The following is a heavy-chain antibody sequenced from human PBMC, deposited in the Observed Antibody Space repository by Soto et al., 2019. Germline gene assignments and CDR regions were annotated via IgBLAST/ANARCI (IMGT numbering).Heavy chain of an antibody. J-gene: IGHJ5*01. CDR1: GYTFSGYH. V-gene: IGHV1-2*02. CDR3: AREGETRRTSRPAIGWLES. CDR2: INVYNGET. Sequence: GASVKVSCKASGYTFSGYHMHWVRRAPGQGLEWMGWINVYNGETNIAQKFQGRVAMTRDTSITTAYVELSRLRFDDTAVYFCAREGETRRTSRPAIGWLESWGQGTLVTVSS. D-gene: IGHD2-2*02.